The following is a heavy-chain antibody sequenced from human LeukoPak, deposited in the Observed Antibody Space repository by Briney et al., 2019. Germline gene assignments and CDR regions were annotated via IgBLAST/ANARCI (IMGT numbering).Heavy chain of an antibody. CDR3: ARDRRFLEWFNYFDY. D-gene: IGHD3-3*01. Sequence: SVKVSCKASGYTFTSYGIGWVRQAPGQGLEWIGWISAYNGNTNYAQTLQGRVTMTTDTSTSTAYMELRSLRSDDTAVYYCARDRRFLEWFNYFDYWGQGTLVTVSS. CDR1: GYTFTSYG. V-gene: IGHV1-18*01. CDR2: ISAYNGNT. J-gene: IGHJ4*02.